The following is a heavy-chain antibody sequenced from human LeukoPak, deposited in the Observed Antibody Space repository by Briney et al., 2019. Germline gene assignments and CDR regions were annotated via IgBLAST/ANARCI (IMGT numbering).Heavy chain of an antibody. CDR2: INSDGSST. Sequence: GGSLRLSCAASGFSFSAYYMNWVRQAPGKGLVWVSRINSDGSSTSYADSVKGRFTISRDNAKNTLYLQMNSLRAEDTAVYYCARDIYYYDSSGYYYNWGQGTLVAVSS. D-gene: IGHD3-22*01. J-gene: IGHJ4*02. CDR1: GFSFSAYY. V-gene: IGHV3-74*01. CDR3: ARDIYYYDSSGYYYN.